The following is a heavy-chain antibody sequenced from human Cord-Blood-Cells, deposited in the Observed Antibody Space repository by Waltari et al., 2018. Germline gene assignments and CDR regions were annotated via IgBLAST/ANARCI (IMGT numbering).Heavy chain of an antibody. CDR1: GGSISSSSYY. D-gene: IGHD6-13*01. J-gene: IGHJ5*02. Sequence: QLQLQEPGPGLVKPSATLSLTCTVSGGSISSSSYYWGWIRQPPGKGLEWIGYIYYSGSTYYNPSLKSRVTISVDTSKNQFSLKLSSVTAADTAVYYCARQGSSSWFWFDPWGQGTLVTVSS. CDR3: ARQGSSSWFWFDP. V-gene: IGHV4-39*01. CDR2: IYYSGST.